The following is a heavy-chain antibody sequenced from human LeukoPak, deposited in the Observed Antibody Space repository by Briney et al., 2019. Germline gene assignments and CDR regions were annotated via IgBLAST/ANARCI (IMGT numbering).Heavy chain of an antibody. CDR2: NNPDTGGT. V-gene: IGHV1-2*02. CDR1: GYPFTGHI. J-gene: IGHJ4*02. CDR3: TRPEYKYGYVLDY. Sequence: GASVKVSCKASGYPFTGHIMHWVRQAPGQGLEWMGWNNPDTGGTNYAQNFQGRVTMTRDTSISTAYMELTRLTSDDTAVYYCTRPEYKYGYVLDYWCQGTLVTVSS. D-gene: IGHD5-18*01.